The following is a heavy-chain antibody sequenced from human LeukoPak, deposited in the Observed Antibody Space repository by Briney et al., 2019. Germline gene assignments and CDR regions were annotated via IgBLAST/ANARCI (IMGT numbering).Heavy chain of an antibody. CDR2: IIPILGIA. D-gene: IGHD3-10*01. CDR1: GGTFSSYA. J-gene: IGHJ6*02. V-gene: IGHV1-69*04. Sequence: AASVKVSCKASGGTFSSYAISWVRQAPGQGLEWMGRIIPILGIANFSQKFQGRVTITADKSTSTAYMELSSLRSEDTAVYYCARGTLQRITMVRGVLNYGMDVWGQGTRSPSP. CDR3: ARGTLQRITMVRGVLNYGMDV.